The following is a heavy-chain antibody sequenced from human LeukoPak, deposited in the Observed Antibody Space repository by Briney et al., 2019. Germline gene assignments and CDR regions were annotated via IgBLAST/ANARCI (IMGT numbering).Heavy chain of an antibody. CDR3: ARGRYYDILTGYLYYFDY. CDR1: GYTLTSYD. CDR2: MNPNSGNT. V-gene: IGHV1-8*01. D-gene: IGHD3-9*01. Sequence: ASVKVSCKASGYTLTSYDINWVRQATGQGLEWMGWMNPNSGNTGYAQKFQGRVTMTRNTSISTAYMELSSLRSEDTAVYYCARGRYYDILTGYLYYFDYWGQGTLVTVSS. J-gene: IGHJ4*02.